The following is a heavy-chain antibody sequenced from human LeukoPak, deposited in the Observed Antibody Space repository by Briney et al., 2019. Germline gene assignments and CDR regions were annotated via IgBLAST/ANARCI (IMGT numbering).Heavy chain of an antibody. D-gene: IGHD6-13*01. CDR2: IYHSGST. CDR1: GGSNSSGGYY. J-gene: IGHJ3*02. V-gene: IGHV4-30-2*01. CDR3: ARGVAAVAFDI. Sequence: SETLSLTCTVSGGSNSSGGYYWSWIRQPPGKGLEWIGYIYHSGSTYYNPSLKSRVTISVDRSKNQFSLKLSSVTAADTAVYYCARGVAAVAFDIWGQGTMVTVSS.